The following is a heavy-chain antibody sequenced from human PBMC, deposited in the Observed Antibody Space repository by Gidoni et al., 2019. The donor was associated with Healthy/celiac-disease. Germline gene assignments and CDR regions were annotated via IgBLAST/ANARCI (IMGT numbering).Heavy chain of an antibody. CDR1: GFTFSSYG. Sequence: QVQLVESGGGVVQPGRSLGLSCAASGFTFSSYGMHWVRKAPGKGLEWVAVIWYDGSNKYYADSVKGRFTISRDNSKNTLYLQMNSLRAEDTAVYYCAREYYDILTGYPSGYGMDVWGQGTTVTVSS. V-gene: IGHV3-33*01. CDR3: AREYYDILTGYPSGYGMDV. D-gene: IGHD3-9*01. CDR2: IWYDGSNK. J-gene: IGHJ6*02.